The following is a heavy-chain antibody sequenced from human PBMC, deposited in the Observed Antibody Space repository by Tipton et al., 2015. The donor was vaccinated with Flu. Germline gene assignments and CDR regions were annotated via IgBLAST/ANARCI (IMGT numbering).Heavy chain of an antibody. D-gene: IGHD3-16*01. Sequence: TLSLTCTVSGGSISSYYWSWISQPPGKGLEWIGYVFYTGGTNYNPSLQSRVTISVDTSKKQFSLKLSTVPAADTAVFYCARNRGEPNGVYYYDNWGQGTLVTVSS. CDR2: VFYTGGT. V-gene: IGHV4-59*07. CDR1: GGSISSYY. J-gene: IGHJ4*02. CDR3: ARNRGEPNGVYYYDN.